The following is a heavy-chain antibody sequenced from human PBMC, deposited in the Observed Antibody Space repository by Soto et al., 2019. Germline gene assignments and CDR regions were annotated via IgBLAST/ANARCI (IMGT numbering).Heavy chain of an antibody. CDR3: ARSPYYSNFDY. CDR1: GGSISSYY. J-gene: IGHJ4*02. V-gene: IGHV4-59*01. Sequence: SETLSLTCTVSGGSISSYYWSWIRQPPGKGLEWIGYIYYSGSTNYNPSLKSRVTISVDTSRNQFSLKLSSVTAADTAVYYCARSPYYSNFDYWGQGTLVTVS. D-gene: IGHD4-4*01. CDR2: IYYSGST.